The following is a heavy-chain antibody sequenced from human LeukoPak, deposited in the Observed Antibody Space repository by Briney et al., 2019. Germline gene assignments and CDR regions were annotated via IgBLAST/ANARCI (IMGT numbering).Heavy chain of an antibody. CDR3: ARDGDY. Sequence: SESLSLTCTVSGCSFSSGSFYWGWLPQPPGKGREWSGYNYYSGSTNYNPALKGRVTRSADTSKNQFSLKLSSVTAADTAVYYCARDGDYWGQGTLVTVSS. J-gene: IGHJ4*02. V-gene: IGHV4-61*01. CDR2: NYYSGST. CDR1: GCSFSSGSFY.